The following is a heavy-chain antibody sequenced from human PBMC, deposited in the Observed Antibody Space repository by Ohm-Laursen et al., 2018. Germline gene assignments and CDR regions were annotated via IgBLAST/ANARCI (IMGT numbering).Heavy chain of an antibody. CDR1: GFTFSSYS. J-gene: IGHJ6*02. D-gene: IGHD4-23*01. CDR3: ARNYGGNSGFGYYYGMDV. Sequence: GSLRLSCTATGFTFSSYSMNWVRQAPGKGLEWVSSISTSSSYIFYADSVKGRFTISRDNAKNSLYLQMNSLKAEDTAVYYCARNYGGNSGFGYYYGMDVWGQGTTVTVSS. V-gene: IGHV3-21*01. CDR2: ISTSSSYI.